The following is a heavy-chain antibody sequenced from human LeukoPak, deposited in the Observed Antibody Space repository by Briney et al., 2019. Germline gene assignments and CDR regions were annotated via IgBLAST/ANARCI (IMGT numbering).Heavy chain of an antibody. J-gene: IGHJ4*02. CDR2: ISTSTTTI. V-gene: IGHV3-48*01. D-gene: IGHD4-23*01. CDR1: GFTFSSYS. Sequence: GGSLRLSCEASGFTFSSYSMNWVRQAPGKGLEWISYISTSTTTIYYANSVKGRFTISRDISKNTLYLQMSSLRAEDTAVYYCARRAGGYSHPYDYWGQGVLVTVSS. CDR3: ARRAGGYSHPYDY.